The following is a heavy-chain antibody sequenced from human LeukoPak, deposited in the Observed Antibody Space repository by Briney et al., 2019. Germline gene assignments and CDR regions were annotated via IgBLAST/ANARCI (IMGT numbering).Heavy chain of an antibody. CDR2: IYYSGST. CDR1: GGSISSYY. CDR3: ARRAGEHAFDI. Sequence: SETLSLTCTVSGGSISSYYWSWIRQPPGKGLEWIGYIYYSGSTNYNPSLKSRVTISVDTSKNQFSLKLSSVTAVDTAVYYCARRAGEHAFDIWGQGTMVTVSS. V-gene: IGHV4-59*12. J-gene: IGHJ3*02. D-gene: IGHD7-27*01.